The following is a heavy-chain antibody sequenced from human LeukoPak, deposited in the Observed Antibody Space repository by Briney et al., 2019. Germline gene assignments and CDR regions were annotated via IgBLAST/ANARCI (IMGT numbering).Heavy chain of an antibody. CDR1: GFTFSSYW. V-gene: IGHV3-7*01. CDR2: IKQDGSEK. J-gene: IGHJ4*02. Sequence: GGSLRLSCATSGFTFSSYWMSWVRQAPGKGLEWVANIKQDGSEKYYVDSVKGRFTISRDNAKNSLYLQMNSLRAEDTAVYYCAREVLDTAIGGFDYWGQGTLVTVSS. D-gene: IGHD5-18*01. CDR3: AREVLDTAIGGFDY.